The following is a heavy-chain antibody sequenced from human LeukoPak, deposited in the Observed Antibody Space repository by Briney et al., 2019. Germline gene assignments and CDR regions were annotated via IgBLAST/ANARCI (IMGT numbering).Heavy chain of an antibody. V-gene: IGHV5-51*01. CDR3: ARQTAMGRSGDY. J-gene: IGHJ4*02. CDR2: IDPSDSET. CDR1: VYIFTNYW. Sequence: GASLKISCTASVYIFTNYWIGWVRQMPGKGLEWMGIIDPSDSETRYTPSFQGQVTISADKSLSTTYLQWNSLKASDTAMYYCARQTAMGRSGDYWGQGSLVIVSS. D-gene: IGHD5-18*01.